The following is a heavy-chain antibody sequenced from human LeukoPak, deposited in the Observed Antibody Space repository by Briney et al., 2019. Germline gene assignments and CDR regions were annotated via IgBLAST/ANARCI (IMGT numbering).Heavy chain of an antibody. CDR1: GFTFSSYA. V-gene: IGHV3-23*01. J-gene: IGHJ4*02. CDR2: ISGSGGST. Sequence: GGSLRLSCAASGFTFSSYAMSWVRQAPGKGLEWVSAISGSGGSTYYADSVKGRFTISRDNSKNTLYLQMNSLRAEDTAVYYCARSRGYSYGRITRFDYWGQGTLVTVSS. CDR3: ARSRGYSYGRITRFDY. D-gene: IGHD5-18*01.